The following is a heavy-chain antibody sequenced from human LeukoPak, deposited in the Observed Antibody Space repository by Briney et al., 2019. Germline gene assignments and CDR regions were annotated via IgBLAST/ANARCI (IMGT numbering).Heavy chain of an antibody. CDR3: ARGAPRRFGDQSGRFPYYFDY. Sequence: SETLSLTCAVYGGSFSGYYWSWIRQPPGKGLEWIGEINHSGSTNYNPSLKSRVTISVDTSKNQFSPKLSSVTAADTAVYYCARGAPRRFGDQSGRFPYYFDYWGQGTLVTVSS. V-gene: IGHV4-34*01. J-gene: IGHJ4*02. CDR1: GGSFSGYY. CDR2: INHSGST. D-gene: IGHD3-10*01.